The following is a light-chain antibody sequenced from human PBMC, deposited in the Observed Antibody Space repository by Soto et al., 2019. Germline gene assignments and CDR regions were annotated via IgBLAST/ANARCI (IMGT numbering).Light chain of an antibody. Sequence: DIVMTQSPDSLAVSLGERAAMNCKCSRSVLYKSNNKNYLAWYQQKPGQPPKLLIYWASTRESGVPDRFSGSGSGTDFTLTISSLQAEDVAVYYCQQYYSTPITFGQGTRREIK. J-gene: IGKJ5*01. V-gene: IGKV4-1*01. CDR2: WAS. CDR1: RSVLYKSNNKNY. CDR3: QQYYSTPIT.